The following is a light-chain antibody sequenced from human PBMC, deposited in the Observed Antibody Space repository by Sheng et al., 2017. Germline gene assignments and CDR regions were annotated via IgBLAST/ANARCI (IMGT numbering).Light chain of an antibody. J-gene: IGLJ3*02. Sequence: QSVLTQPPSVSGAPGQRVAISCNGTTSNIGAGYDVHWYQRLPGTAPKLLIFDNNDRPSGVPDRFSGSKSGTSASLAITGLQAEDEADYYCQSYDSSLSGWVFGGGTKLTVL. CDR2: DNN. CDR1: TSNIGAGYD. CDR3: QSYDSSLSGWV. V-gene: IGLV1-40*01.